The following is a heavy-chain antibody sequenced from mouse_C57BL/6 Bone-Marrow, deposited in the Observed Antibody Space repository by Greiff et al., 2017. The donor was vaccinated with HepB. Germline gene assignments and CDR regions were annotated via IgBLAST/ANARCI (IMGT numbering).Heavy chain of an antibody. CDR1: GYTFTDYN. CDR2: INPNNGGT. J-gene: IGHJ2*01. V-gene: IGHV1-22*01. D-gene: IGHD2-5*01. CDR3: AKAYYSNSFDY. Sequence: VQLQQSGPELVKPGASVKMSCKASGYTFTDYNMHWVKQSHGKRLEWIGYINPNNGGTSYNQKFKGKATLTVNKSSSTAYMELRSLTSEDSAVYYCAKAYYSNSFDYWGQGTTLTVSS.